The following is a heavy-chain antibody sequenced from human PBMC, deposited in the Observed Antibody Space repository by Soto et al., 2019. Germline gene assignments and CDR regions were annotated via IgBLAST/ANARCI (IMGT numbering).Heavy chain of an antibody. Sequence: PWWSLGLSCSASGFTFSSYAMHWVRQAPGRGLEYVSAISRNGDNTYYADSVKGRFTISRDNSKNTLYLQMSSLRAEDTAVYYCVKEGYYYDSSGYYYGWFDPWGQGTLVTVSS. J-gene: IGHJ5*02. CDR2: ISRNGDNT. CDR1: GFTFSSYA. CDR3: VKEGYYYDSSGYYYGWFDP. D-gene: IGHD3-22*01. V-gene: IGHV3-64D*06.